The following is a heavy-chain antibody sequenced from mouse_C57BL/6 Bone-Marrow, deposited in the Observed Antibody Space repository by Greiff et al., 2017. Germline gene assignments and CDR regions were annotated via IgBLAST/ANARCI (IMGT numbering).Heavy chain of an antibody. V-gene: IGHV1-69*01. J-gene: IGHJ4*01. CDR3: ALYPDAMDD. Sequence: VQLQQPGAELVMPGASVKLSCKASGYTFTSYWMHWVKQRPGQGLEWIGDIDPSDSYTNYNQKFKGKSTLTVDKSSSTAYMKLSSLTSEDSAVYYCALYPDAMDDGGQGTSVTVTA. CDR1: GYTFTSYW. CDR2: IDPSDSYT. D-gene: IGHD2-1*01.